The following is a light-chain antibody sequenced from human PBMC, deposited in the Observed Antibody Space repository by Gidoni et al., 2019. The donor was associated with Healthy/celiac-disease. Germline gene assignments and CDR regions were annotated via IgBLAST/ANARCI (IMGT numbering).Light chain of an antibody. V-gene: IGKV3-20*01. CDR1: QSVSSSY. Sequence: ELVLTQSPGTLSLSPGERATLSCRARQSVSSSYLAWYQQKPGQAPRLLIYGASSRATGIPDRFSGSGSGTDFTLTISRLEPEDFAVYYCQQYGSSPLLTFGGGTKVEIK. CDR3: QQYGSSPLLT. CDR2: GAS. J-gene: IGKJ4*01.